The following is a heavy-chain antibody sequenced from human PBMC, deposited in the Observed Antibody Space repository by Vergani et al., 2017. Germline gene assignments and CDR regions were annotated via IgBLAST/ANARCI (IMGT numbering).Heavy chain of an antibody. J-gene: IGHJ6*02. D-gene: IGHD3-3*01. V-gene: IGHV1-24*01. CDR1: GYTLTELS. CDR2: FDPEDGET. CDR3: AKDRGPYYDFWSGYYTHYYYGMDV. Sequence: QVQLVQSGAEVKKPGASVKVSCKVSGYTLTELSMHWVRQAPGKGLEWMGGFDPEDGETIYAQKFQGRVTMTEDTSTDTAYMELSSLRSEDTAVYYCAKDRGPYYDFWSGYYTHYYYGMDVWGQGTTVTVSS.